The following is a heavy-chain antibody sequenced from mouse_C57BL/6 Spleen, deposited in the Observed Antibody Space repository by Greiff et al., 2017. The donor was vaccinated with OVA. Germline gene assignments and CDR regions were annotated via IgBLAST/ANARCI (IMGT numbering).Heavy chain of an antibody. CDR3: ARILGPYDFDWYFDV. D-gene: IGHD2-4*01. J-gene: IGHJ1*03. V-gene: IGHV3-6*01. CDR1: GYSITSGYY. Sequence: EVQLQESGPGLVKPSQSLSLTCSVTGYSITSGYYWNWIRQFPGNKLEWMGYISYDGSNNYNPSLKNRISITRDTSKNQFFLKLNSVTTEDTATYYCARILGPYDFDWYFDVWGTGTTVTVSS. CDR2: ISYDGSN.